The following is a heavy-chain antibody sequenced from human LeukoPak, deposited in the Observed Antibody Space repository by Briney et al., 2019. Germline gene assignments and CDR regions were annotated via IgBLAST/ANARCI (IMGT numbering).Heavy chain of an antibody. V-gene: IGHV4-59*01. D-gene: IGHD4-17*01. Sequence: SETLSLTCTVSGGSISSYYWSWIRQPPGKGLEWIGYIYYSGSTNYNPSLKSRVTISVDTSKNQFSLKLSSVTAADTAVYYCARELYCDYDLGYWGQGTLVTVSS. CDR1: GGSISSYY. J-gene: IGHJ4*02. CDR3: ARELYCDYDLGY. CDR2: IYYSGST.